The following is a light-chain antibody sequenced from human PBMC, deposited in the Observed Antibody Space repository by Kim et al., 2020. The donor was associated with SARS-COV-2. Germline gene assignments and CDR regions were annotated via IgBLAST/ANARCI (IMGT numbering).Light chain of an antibody. CDR1: QNIRGDS. J-gene: IGKJ5*01. CDR3: QQYVDSPFT. V-gene: IGKV3-20*01. CDR2: GAS. Sequence: EMVLTQSPGTVSLSPGETVTLSCRASQNIRGDSLAWYQQRPGQAPRVLIHGASSRATGMPDRFSASGSGTDFTLTISRLQPEDFAVYYCQQYVDSPFTFGQGTRLEIK.